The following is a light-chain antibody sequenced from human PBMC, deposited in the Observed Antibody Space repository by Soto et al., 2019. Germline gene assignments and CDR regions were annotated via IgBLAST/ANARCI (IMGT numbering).Light chain of an antibody. CDR2: KAS. V-gene: IGKV1-5*03. CDR3: QQSYNTPLT. Sequence: DIQMTQSPSTLSGSVGDRVTITCRASQTISSWLAWYQQKPGKAPKLLIYKASTLKSGVPSRFRGGASGTDFTLTISSLQLDDFATYYCQQSYNTPLTFGQGTKVDIK. CDR1: QTISSW. J-gene: IGKJ1*01.